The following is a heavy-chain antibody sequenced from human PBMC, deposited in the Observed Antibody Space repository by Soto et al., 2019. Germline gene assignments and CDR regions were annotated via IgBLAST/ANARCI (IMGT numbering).Heavy chain of an antibody. CDR1: GYTFTSYD. J-gene: IGHJ4*02. V-gene: IGHV1-8*01. CDR3: AREAYDSSGYYRY. CDR2: MNPNSGNT. D-gene: IGHD3-22*01. Sequence: ASVKVSCKASGYTFTSYDINWVRQATGQGLEWMGWMNPNSGNTGYAQKFQGRVTMTRNTSISTDYMELSSLRSEDTAVYYCAREAYDSSGYYRYWGQGTLVTVSS.